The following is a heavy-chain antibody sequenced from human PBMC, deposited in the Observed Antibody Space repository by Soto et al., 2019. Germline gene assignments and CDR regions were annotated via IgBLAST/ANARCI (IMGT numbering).Heavy chain of an antibody. CDR3: ARDLWDIVVVPAAWGMDV. CDR1: GYTFTGYY. CDR2: INPNSGGT. V-gene: IGHV1-2*02. D-gene: IGHD2-2*01. J-gene: IGHJ6*02. Sequence: ASVKVSCKASGYTFTGYYMHWVRQAPGQGLEWMGWINPNSGGTNYAQKFQGRVTMTRDTSISTAYMELSRLRSDDTAVYYCARDLWDIVVVPAAWGMDVWGQGTTVTVSS.